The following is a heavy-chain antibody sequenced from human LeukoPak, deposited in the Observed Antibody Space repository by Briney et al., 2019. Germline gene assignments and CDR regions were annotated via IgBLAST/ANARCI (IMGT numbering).Heavy chain of an antibody. D-gene: IGHD4-23*01. V-gene: IGHV4-38-2*01. J-gene: IGHJ4*02. Sequence: SETLSLTCAVSGYSIRTGYYWGWVRQPPGKGLEWIGNSYHSGTSYYNPSLKSRVSISVDTSKNQFSLKLRSVTAADTAVYYCARKYGSNAGYFDYWGQGALVTVSS. CDR2: SYHSGTS. CDR1: GYSIRTGYY. CDR3: ARKYGSNAGYFDY.